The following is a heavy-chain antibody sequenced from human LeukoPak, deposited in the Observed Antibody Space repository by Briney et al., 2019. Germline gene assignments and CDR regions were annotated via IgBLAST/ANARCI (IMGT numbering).Heavy chain of an antibody. CDR3: ARELRDGYNYGFDP. Sequence: GGSLRLSCAASGFTFSSYWMNWVRQAPGKGLEWVSYISSSSSTIYYADSVKGRFTISRDNAKNSLYLQMNSLRAEDTAVYYCARELRDGYNYGFDPWGQGTLVTVSS. V-gene: IGHV3-48*04. J-gene: IGHJ5*02. D-gene: IGHD5-24*01. CDR1: GFTFSSYW. CDR2: ISSSSSTI.